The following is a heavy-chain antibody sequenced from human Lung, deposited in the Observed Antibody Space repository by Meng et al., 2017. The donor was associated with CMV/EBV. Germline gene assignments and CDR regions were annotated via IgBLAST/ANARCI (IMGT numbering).Heavy chain of an antibody. CDR1: GFIFSYYE. Sequence: GGSXRLXCAASGFIFSYYEMSWVRQAPGRGLEWISYISTSGVTTHYADSVKGRFTISRDNAKNSLHLQMNSPTPEDTAGYYCASSHMVGYGIDLWGQGTAVTCSS. J-gene: IGHJ6*02. V-gene: IGHV3-48*03. CDR2: ISTSGVTT. D-gene: IGHD2-15*01. CDR3: ASSHMVGYGIDL.